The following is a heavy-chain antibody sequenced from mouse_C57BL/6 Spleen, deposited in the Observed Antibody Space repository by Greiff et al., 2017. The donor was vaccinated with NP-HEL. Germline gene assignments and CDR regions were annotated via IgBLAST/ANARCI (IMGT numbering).Heavy chain of an antibody. CDR3: ARARYDYAYFDY. V-gene: IGHV3-6*01. D-gene: IGHD2-4*01. J-gene: IGHJ2*01. CDR2: ISYDGSN. CDR1: GYSITSGYY. Sequence: EVKLEESGPGLVKPSQSLSLTCSVTGYSITSGYYWNWIRQFPGNKLEWMGYISYDGSNNYNPSLKNRISITRDTSKNQFFLKLNSVTTEDTATYYCARARYDYAYFDYWGQGTTLTVSS.